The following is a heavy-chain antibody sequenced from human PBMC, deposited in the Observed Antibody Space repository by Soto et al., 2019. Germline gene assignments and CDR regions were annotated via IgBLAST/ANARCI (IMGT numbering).Heavy chain of an antibody. D-gene: IGHD3-10*01. V-gene: IGHV4-59*01. CDR3: ARDQGGEFLKGSGMDV. CDR2: IYYSGET. J-gene: IGHJ6*02. Sequence: QVQLQESGPGLVKPSETLSLTCTVSGDSISRYYWSWIRLSPGQGLEWIGYIYYSGETNYNPSVKSRVTISVDRTKNQFSLKLSSVTAADTAVYYCARDQGGEFLKGSGMDVWGQGTTVTVSS. CDR1: GDSISRYY.